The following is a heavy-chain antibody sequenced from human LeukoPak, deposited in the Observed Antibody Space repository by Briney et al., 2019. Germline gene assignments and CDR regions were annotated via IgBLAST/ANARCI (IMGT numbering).Heavy chain of an antibody. D-gene: IGHD2-15*01. CDR1: GLTFSNYA. CDR2: ISGTGGST. CDR3: ARERRYCSGVNCYSGLDY. J-gene: IGHJ4*02. Sequence: GGSVRLSCAASGLTFSNYAMSWVRQAPGKGLEWVSVISGTGGSTYYADSVKGRFIISRDNSKNTLYLQMTSLRLEDTAVYYCARERRYCSGVNCYSGLDYWGQGTRVTVSS. V-gene: IGHV3-23*01.